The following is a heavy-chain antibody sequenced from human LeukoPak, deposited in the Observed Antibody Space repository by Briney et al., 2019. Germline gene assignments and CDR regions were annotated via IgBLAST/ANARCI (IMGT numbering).Heavy chain of an antibody. D-gene: IGHD4-23*01. CDR1: GYSFTSYW. CDR3: ARPRRSGSGNDAYDI. V-gene: IGHV5-51*01. J-gene: IGHJ3*02. CDR2: IYPGDSDT. Sequence: GESLKVSCKGSGYSFTSYWVGWVRQMHGKGLEWMGIIYPGDSDTRYSPSFQGQVTISADKSISTAYLQWSSLKAADTAMYYCARPRRSGSGNDAYDIWGRGTMVTVSS.